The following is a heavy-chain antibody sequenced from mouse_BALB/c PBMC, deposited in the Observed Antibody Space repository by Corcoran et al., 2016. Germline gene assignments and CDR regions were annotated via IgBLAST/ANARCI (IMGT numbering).Heavy chain of an antibody. CDR2: INTYTGEP. CDR1: GYTFTNYG. J-gene: IGHJ3*01. D-gene: IGHD2-3*01. V-gene: IGHV9-1*02. CDR3: ARWGDGYSWFAY. Sequence: QIQLVQSGPELKKPGETVKISCKASGYTFTNYGMNWVKQAPGKGLKWMGWINTYTGEPTYADDFKGRFAFSLETSASTAYLQINNLKNEDMATYFCARWGDGYSWFAYWGQGTLVTVSA.